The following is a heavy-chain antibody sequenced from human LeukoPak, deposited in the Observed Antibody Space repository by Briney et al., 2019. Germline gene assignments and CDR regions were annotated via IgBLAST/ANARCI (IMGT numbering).Heavy chain of an antibody. V-gene: IGHV3-23*01. J-gene: IGHJ4*02. CDR2: ISGSGGST. CDR1: GFTFSSYA. CDR3: AASYGDYYPLDY. Sequence: GGSLRLSCAASGFTFSSYAMSWVRQAPGKGLEWVSAISGSGGSTYYADSVKGRFTISRDNSKNTLYLQMNSLRAEDTALYYCAASYGDYYPLDYWGQGTLVTVSS. D-gene: IGHD4-17*01.